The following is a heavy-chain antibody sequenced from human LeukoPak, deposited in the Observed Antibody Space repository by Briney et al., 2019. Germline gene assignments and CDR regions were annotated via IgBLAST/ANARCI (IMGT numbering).Heavy chain of an antibody. CDR2: IYYSGST. D-gene: IGHD2-21*01. CDR3: ASAYCGGDCYSGAFDI. Sequence: PSETLSLTCTVSGGSISSSSYYWGWIRQPPGKGLEWIGSIYYSGSTYYNPSLKSRVTISVDTSKNQFSLKLSSVTAADTVVYYCASAYCGGDCYSGAFDIWGQGTMVTVSS. CDR1: GGSISSSSYY. V-gene: IGHV4-39*01. J-gene: IGHJ3*02.